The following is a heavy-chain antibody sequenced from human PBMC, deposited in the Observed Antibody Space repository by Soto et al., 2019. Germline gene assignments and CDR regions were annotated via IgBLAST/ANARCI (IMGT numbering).Heavy chain of an antibody. CDR3: AREYRVAATPMFHYYYYMDV. J-gene: IGHJ6*03. V-gene: IGHV3-33*01. CDR1: GFTFSSYG. Sequence: GGSLRLSCAASGFTFSSYGMHWVRQAPGKGLEWVAVIWYDGSNKYYADSVKGRFTISRDNSKNTLYLQMNSLRAEDTAVYYCAREYRVAATPMFHYYYYMDVWGKGTTVTVSS. D-gene: IGHD2-15*01. CDR2: IWYDGSNK.